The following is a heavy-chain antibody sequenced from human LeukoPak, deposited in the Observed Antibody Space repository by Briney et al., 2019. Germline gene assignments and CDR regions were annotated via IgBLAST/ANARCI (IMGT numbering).Heavy chain of an antibody. CDR3: ATDRGFATFDH. V-gene: IGHV3-7*01. CDR2: IKQDGSQK. CDR1: GFTLSSYA. J-gene: IGHJ4*02. D-gene: IGHD6-25*01. Sequence: GGSLRLSCAASGFTLSSYAMSWVRQAPGKGLEWVASIKQDGSQKGYVDPVRGRFTISRDNAKNSVYLQMNSLRDEDTAVYYCATDRGFATFDHWGQGALVSVSS.